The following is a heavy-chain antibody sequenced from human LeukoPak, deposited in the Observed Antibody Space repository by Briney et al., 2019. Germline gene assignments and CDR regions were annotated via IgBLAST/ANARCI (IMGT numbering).Heavy chain of an antibody. Sequence: ASVKVSCKASVYTFTTSAMHWVRQAPGQRLEWMGWINAGSGDTKYSQKFQGRVTFTRDTSASTAYMALSSLRFEDTAVYFCARDQSLGSYPDYWGQGTLVTVSS. CDR1: VYTFTTSA. V-gene: IGHV1-3*01. CDR2: INAGSGDT. D-gene: IGHD3-10*01. J-gene: IGHJ4*02. CDR3: ARDQSLGSYPDY.